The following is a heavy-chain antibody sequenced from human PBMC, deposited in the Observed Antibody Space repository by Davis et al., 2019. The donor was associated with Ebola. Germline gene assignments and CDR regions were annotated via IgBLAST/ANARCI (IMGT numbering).Heavy chain of an antibody. Sequence: GVSLKISCAASGFTFSSYAMSWVRQAPGKGLEWVSAISGSGGSTYYVDSVKGRFTISRDNSKNTLYLQMNSLRDEDTAVYYCARGRDSSGYYPLDYWGQGTLVTVSS. CDR3: ARGRDSSGYYPLDY. J-gene: IGHJ4*02. V-gene: IGHV3-23*01. D-gene: IGHD3-22*01. CDR2: ISGSGGST. CDR1: GFTFSSYA.